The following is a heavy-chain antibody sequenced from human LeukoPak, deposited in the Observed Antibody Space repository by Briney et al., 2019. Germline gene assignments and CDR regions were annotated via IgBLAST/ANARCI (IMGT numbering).Heavy chain of an antibody. CDR1: GGSISSGSYY. D-gene: IGHD3-10*01. J-gene: IGHJ3*02. Sequence: SETLSLTCTVSGGSISSGSYYWSWIRQPAGKGLEWIGRIYTSGSTNYNPSLKSRVTISVDTSKNQFSLKLSSVTAADTAVYYCARQIWGSGAFDIWGQGTMVTVSS. CDR3: ARQIWGSGAFDI. CDR2: IYTSGST. V-gene: IGHV4-61*02.